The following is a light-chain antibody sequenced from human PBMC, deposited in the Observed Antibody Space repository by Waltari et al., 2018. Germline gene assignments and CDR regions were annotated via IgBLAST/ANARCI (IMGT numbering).Light chain of an antibody. Sequence: IVMTQSPLSLPVTPGEPASISCRPSQSLLDSNGNDYLDWYLQKPGQSPQLLIYLGSDRASGVPDRFNGSGSGSNFTLTISRVEAADVGVYYCMQALQTPRTFGQGTKLEIK. J-gene: IGKJ2*01. V-gene: IGKV2-28*01. CDR1: QSLLDSNGNDY. CDR2: LGS. CDR3: MQALQTPRT.